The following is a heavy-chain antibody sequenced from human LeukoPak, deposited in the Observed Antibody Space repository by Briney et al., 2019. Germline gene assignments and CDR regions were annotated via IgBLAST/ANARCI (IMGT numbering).Heavy chain of an antibody. CDR1: GFTFSRYW. J-gene: IGHJ6*03. D-gene: IGHD3-22*01. CDR2: ISGDGGST. V-gene: IGHV3-43*02. CDR3: AEDTYYYDSSGYPAMDV. Sequence: PGGSLRLSCAASGFTFSRYWMHWVRQAPGKGLEWVSLISGDGGSTYYADSVKGRFTISRDNSKDSLYLQMNSLRTEDTALYYCAEDTYYYDSSGYPAMDVWGKGTTVTVSS.